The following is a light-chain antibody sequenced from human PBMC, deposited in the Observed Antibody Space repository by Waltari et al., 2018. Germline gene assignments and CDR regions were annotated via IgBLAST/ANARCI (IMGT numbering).Light chain of an antibody. CDR2: GAS. J-gene: IGKJ4*01. CDR1: EGISTY. CDR3: QQLDKYPLT. Sequence: IQLTQSPSSLSASVGDHVTITCRASEGISTYLAWYQQQPGKAPKLLIYGASTLQSGVPSRFSGSGSGTDFTLTISSLQPGDFATYYCQQLDKYPLTFGGGTKVEIK. V-gene: IGKV1-9*01.